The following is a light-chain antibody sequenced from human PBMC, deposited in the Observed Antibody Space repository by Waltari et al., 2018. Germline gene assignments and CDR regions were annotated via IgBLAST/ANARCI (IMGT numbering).Light chain of an antibody. CDR1: QSVSNA. V-gene: IGKV3-15*01. CDR2: NAS. J-gene: IGKJ4*01. Sequence: EIVMTQSPATLSVSPGERATLPCRASQSVSNALAWYQQKPGQVPRLLIYNASTRATGIPARFSGSGSGTDFTLTISSLQSEDFAVYYCQQFNNRLLLSFGGGTKVEIK. CDR3: QQFNNRLLLS.